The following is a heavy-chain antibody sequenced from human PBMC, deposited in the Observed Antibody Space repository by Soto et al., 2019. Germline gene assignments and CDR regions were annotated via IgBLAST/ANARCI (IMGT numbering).Heavy chain of an antibody. CDR1: GFTFSSYG. CDR3: ARDPAPYRVVGATLAL. V-gene: IGHV3-33*01. D-gene: IGHD1-26*01. Sequence: GGSLRLSCAASGFTFSSYGMHWVRQAPGKGLEWVAVIWYDGSNKYYADSVKGRFTISRDNSKNTLYLQMNSLRAEDTAVYYCARDPAPYRVVGATLALWGQGTLVTVSS. J-gene: IGHJ5*02. CDR2: IWYDGSNK.